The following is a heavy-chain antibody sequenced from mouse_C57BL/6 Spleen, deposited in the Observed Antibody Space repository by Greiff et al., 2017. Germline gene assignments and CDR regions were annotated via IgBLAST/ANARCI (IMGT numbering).Heavy chain of an antibody. Sequence: QVQLQQSGAELARPGASVKLSCKASGYTFTSYGISWVKQRTGQGLEWIGEIYPRSGNTYYNEKFKGKATLTADKSSSTAYMELRSLTSEDSAVYFCARSGDGKDAMDDWGQGTSVTVAS. J-gene: IGHJ4*01. CDR2: IYPRSGNT. D-gene: IGHD2-3*01. CDR3: ARSGDGKDAMDD. CDR1: GYTFTSYG. V-gene: IGHV1-81*01.